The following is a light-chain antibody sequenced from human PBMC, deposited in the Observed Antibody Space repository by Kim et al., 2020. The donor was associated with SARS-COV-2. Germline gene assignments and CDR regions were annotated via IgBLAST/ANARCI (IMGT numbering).Light chain of an antibody. CDR3: AAWDDSLSGRV. Sequence: VTISSSGRSPNIGTNYIYWYQQLPGTAPKLLIYSNNQRPSGVPARFSGSKSGTSATLAISGLRSEDEADYYCAAWDDSLSGRVFGGGTQLTVL. J-gene: IGLJ2*01. CDR1: SPNIGTNY. CDR2: SNN. V-gene: IGLV1-47*02.